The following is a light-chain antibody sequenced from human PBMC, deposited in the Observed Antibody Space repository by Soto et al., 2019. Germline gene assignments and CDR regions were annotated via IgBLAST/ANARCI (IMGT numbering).Light chain of an antibody. Sequence: QSVLTQPPSASGTPGQRVTISCSGSSSITGSNYVYWYQHLPGTAPKLLIYGNNQRPSGVPDRFSGSKSGTSASLAISGLRSEDEADYYCAAWDDSLSGYVFGTGTKVTVL. V-gene: IGLV1-47*01. CDR3: AAWDDSLSGYV. J-gene: IGLJ1*01. CDR2: GNN. CDR1: SSITGSNY.